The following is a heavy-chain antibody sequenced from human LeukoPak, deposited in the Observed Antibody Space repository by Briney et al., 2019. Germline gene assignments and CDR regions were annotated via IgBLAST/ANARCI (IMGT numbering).Heavy chain of an antibody. Sequence: GGSLRLSCAGSGFTFDDYAMHWVRQTPGKGLEWVSGISWNSGIIAYADFVGGRFTISRDNAKNSLSLQMNSLSDEDTAVYYCAKDAYGGATFFYYMDVWGKGTTVTVSS. J-gene: IGHJ6*03. V-gene: IGHV3-9*01. CDR2: ISWNSGII. CDR1: GFTFDDYA. D-gene: IGHD2/OR15-2a*01. CDR3: AKDAYGGATFFYYMDV.